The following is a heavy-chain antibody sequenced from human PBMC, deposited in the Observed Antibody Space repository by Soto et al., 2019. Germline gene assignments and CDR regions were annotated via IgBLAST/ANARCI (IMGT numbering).Heavy chain of an antibody. CDR2: IYYSGST. Sequence: QLQLQESGPGLVKPSETLSLTCTVSGGSISSSSYYWGWIRQPPGKGLEWIGSIYYSGSTYYNPSLKSRVTISVDTSKNQFSLKLSSVTAADTAVYYCARHQNAMVRGNWFDPWGQGTLVTVSS. CDR1: GGSISSSSYY. J-gene: IGHJ5*02. V-gene: IGHV4-39*01. D-gene: IGHD3-10*01. CDR3: ARHQNAMVRGNWFDP.